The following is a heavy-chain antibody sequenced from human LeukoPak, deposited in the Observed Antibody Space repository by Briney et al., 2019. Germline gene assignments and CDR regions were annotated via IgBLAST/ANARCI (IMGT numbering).Heavy chain of an antibody. CDR3: ARYYDSSGYYVY. J-gene: IGHJ4*02. CDR2: INPNSGGT. V-gene: IGHV1-2*02. Sequence: ASVKASCKASGYTFTGYYMHWVRQAPGQGLEWTGWINPNSGGTNYAQKFQGRVTMTRDTSISTAYMELSRLRSDDTAVYYCARYYDSSGYYVYWGQGTLVTVSS. D-gene: IGHD3-22*01. CDR1: GYTFTGYY.